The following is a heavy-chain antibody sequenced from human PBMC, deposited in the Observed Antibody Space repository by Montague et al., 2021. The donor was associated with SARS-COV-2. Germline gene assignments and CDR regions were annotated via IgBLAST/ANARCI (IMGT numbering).Heavy chain of an antibody. D-gene: IGHD3-9*01. CDR3: ARAQLDFDWLSMRSSHWFDP. Sequence: TLSLTCTVSGGSISSGGYYWSWIRQHPGKGLEWIGYIYYSGNTYYNPSLKSRVTISVDTSKNQFSLKLSSVTAADTAVYYCARAQLDFDWLSMRSSHWFDPWGQGTLVTVSS. CDR2: IYYSGNT. J-gene: IGHJ5*02. CDR1: GGSISSGGYY. V-gene: IGHV4-31*03.